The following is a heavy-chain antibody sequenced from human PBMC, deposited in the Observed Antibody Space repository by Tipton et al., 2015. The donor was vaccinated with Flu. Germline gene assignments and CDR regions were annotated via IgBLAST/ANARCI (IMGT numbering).Heavy chain of an antibody. CDR3: AIFKNPGH. J-gene: IGHJ4*02. Sequence: SLRLSCAASGFTFNNYGMSWVRQVPGKGLEWVSGINGNGCSTGYADSVKGRFTISRDNARNSVFLQMNSLRVEDTALYYCAIFKNPGHWGQGTLVTVSS. V-gene: IGHV3-20*04. CDR1: GFTFNNYG. CDR2: INGNGCST. D-gene: IGHD2/OR15-2a*01.